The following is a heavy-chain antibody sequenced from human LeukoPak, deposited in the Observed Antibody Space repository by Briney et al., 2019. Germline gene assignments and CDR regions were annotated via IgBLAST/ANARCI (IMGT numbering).Heavy chain of an antibody. D-gene: IGHD5-18*01. CDR2: IRYDGSNK. CDR1: GFIFSNYA. Sequence: GGSLRLSCAASGFIFSNYAMHWVRQAAGKGLEWVAYIRYDGSNKYYADSVKGRFTISRDNSKNTLYLQMNSLRAEDTAVYYCAKDPRAYVDTAMVDYWGQGTLATVSS. J-gene: IGHJ4*02. V-gene: IGHV3-30*02. CDR3: AKDPRAYVDTAMVDY.